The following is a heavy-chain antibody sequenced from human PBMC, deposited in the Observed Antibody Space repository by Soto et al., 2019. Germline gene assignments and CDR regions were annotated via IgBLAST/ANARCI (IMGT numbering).Heavy chain of an antibody. J-gene: IGHJ6*02. Sequence: ASVKVSCKASGYTFTSYGISWVRQAPGQGLEWMGWISAYNGNTNYAQKLQGRVTMTTDTSTSTAYMELRSLRSDDTAVYYCARAYCSGGSCSADYYYGMDVWGQGITVTVSS. CDR1: GYTFTSYG. D-gene: IGHD2-15*01. CDR2: ISAYNGNT. V-gene: IGHV1-18*04. CDR3: ARAYCSGGSCSADYYYGMDV.